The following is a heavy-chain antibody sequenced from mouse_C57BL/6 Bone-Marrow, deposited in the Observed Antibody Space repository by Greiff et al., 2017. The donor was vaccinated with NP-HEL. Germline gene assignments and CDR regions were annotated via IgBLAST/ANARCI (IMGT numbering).Heavy chain of an antibody. CDR1: GFSLTSYG. V-gene: IGHV2-2*01. J-gene: IGHJ4*01. CDR3: ARTLITTVVGYAMDY. Sequence: QVQLKESGPGLVQPSQSLSITCTVSGFSLTSYGVHWVRQSPGKGLEWLGVIWSGGSTDYNAAFISRLSISKDNSKSQVFFKMNSLQADDTAIYYCARTLITTVVGYAMDYWGQGTSVTVSS. D-gene: IGHD1-1*01. CDR2: IWSGGST.